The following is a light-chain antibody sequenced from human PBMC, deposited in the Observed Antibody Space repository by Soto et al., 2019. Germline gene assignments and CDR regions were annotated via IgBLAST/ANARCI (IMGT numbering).Light chain of an antibody. CDR2: DAS. Sequence: DIQMTQSPSTLSASVGDRVTITCRASQSISSWLAWYQQKPGKAPKLLIYDASSLESGVPSRFSGSGSGTAFTLTISRLQPDDFATYYCQPYNSYSRTFGQGTKVEI. J-gene: IGKJ1*01. CDR3: QPYNSYSRT. CDR1: QSISSW. V-gene: IGKV1-5*01.